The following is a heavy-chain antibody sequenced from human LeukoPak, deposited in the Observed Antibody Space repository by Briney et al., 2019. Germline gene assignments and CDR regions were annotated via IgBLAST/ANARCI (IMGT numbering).Heavy chain of an antibody. Sequence: SETLSLTCTVSGGSISSGSYYWSWIRQPAGKGLEWIGRIYTSGSTNYNPSLKSRVTISVDTSKNQFSLKLSSVTAADTAVYYCARGGRSIAARRGWFDPWGQGTLVTVSS. D-gene: IGHD6-6*01. CDR1: GGSISSGSYY. CDR3: ARGGRSIAARRGWFDP. V-gene: IGHV4-61*02. J-gene: IGHJ5*02. CDR2: IYTSGST.